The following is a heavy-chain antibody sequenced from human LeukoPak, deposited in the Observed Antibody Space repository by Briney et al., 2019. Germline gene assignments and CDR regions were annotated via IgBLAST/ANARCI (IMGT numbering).Heavy chain of an antibody. CDR1: GFTFSSYA. CDR3: ARDAYYDSSGYYYDY. J-gene: IGHJ4*02. Sequence: PGGSLRLSCAASGFTFSSYAMHGVRQAPGKGLEWVAVISYDGSNKYYADAVKGRFTISRDNSKNTLYLQMNSLRAEDTAVYYCARDAYYDSSGYYYDYWGQGTLVTVSS. D-gene: IGHD3-22*01. V-gene: IGHV3-30*04. CDR2: ISYDGSNK.